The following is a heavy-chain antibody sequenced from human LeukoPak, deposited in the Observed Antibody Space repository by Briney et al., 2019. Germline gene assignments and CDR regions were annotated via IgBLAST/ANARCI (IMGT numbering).Heavy chain of an antibody. J-gene: IGHJ6*03. D-gene: IGHD3-22*01. CDR3: ARAPGSSGPYYTDV. Sequence: PGGSLRLSCAASGSTFSIYGMHWVRQTPGKGLEYVSAISSNGGSTYYANSVKGRFTISRDNSKNTLYLQMGSLRAEDMAVYYCARAPGSSGPYYTDVWGKGTTVTVSS. CDR2: ISSNGGST. CDR1: GSTFSIYG. V-gene: IGHV3-64*01.